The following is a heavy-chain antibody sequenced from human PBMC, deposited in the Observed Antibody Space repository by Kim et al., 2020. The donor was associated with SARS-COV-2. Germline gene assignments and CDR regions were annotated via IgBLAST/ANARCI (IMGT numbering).Heavy chain of an antibody. Sequence: SETLSLTCAVYGGSFSGYYWSWIRQPPGKGLEWIGEINHSGSTNYNPSLKSRVTISVDTSKTQFSLKLSSVTAADTAVYYCALADWHDLTGDYYYGMDGWGQGTTVTASS. J-gene: IGHJ6*02. CDR3: ALADWHDLTGDYYYGMDG. V-gene: IGHV4-34*01. D-gene: IGHD1-1*01. CDR2: INHSGST. CDR1: GGSFSGYY.